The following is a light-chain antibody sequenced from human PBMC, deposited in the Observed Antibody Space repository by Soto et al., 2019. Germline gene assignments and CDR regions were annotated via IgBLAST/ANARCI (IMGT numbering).Light chain of an antibody. Sequence: DIQLTKLTSIMSVAVGDSVSLGCRASRGIRSYLAWYQQKPGKVPKLLIYAASTLHSGVPPRFSFSGSKTEYTLAISCRHSEYFAVYFCQRYNNGPPSTFGQGTRLEIK. V-gene: IGKV1-9*01. J-gene: IGKJ5*01. CDR3: QRYNNGPPST. CDR2: AAS. CDR1: RGIRSY.